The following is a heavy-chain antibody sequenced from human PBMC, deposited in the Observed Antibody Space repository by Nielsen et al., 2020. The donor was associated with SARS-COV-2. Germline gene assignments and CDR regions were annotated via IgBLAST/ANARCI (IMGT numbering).Heavy chain of an antibody. CDR3: ARVGDYDSSGYFLHY. CDR1: GFTFSSYW. CDR2: IKQDGSER. D-gene: IGHD3-22*01. V-gene: IGHV3-7*05. Sequence: GGSLRLPCAASGFTFSSYWMSWVRQAPGKGLEWVANIKQDGSERYYVDSVKGRFTISKDNAHNSLYLQMNSLRAEDTAVYYCARVGDYDSSGYFLHYWGQGTLVTVSS. J-gene: IGHJ4*02.